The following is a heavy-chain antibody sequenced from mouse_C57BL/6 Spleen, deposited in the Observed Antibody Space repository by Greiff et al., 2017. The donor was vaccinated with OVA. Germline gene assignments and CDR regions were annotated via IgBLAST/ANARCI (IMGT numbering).Heavy chain of an antibody. CDR3: ASAYYSNPYYFDY. J-gene: IGHJ2*01. D-gene: IGHD2-5*01. V-gene: IGHV1-52*01. CDR1: GYTFTSYW. Sequence: VQLQQPGAELVRPGSSVKLSCKASGYTFTSYWMHWVKQRPIQGLEWIGNIDPSDSETHYNQKFKDKATLTVDKSSSTAYMQLSSLTSEDSAVYYCASAYYSNPYYFDYWGQGTTLTVSS. CDR2: IDPSDSET.